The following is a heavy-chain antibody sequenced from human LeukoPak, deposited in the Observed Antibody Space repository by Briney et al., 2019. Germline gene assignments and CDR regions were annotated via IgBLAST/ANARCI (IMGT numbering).Heavy chain of an antibody. J-gene: IGHJ4*02. V-gene: IGHV3-30*02. Sequence: GGSLRLSCAASGFTFSSYGMHWVRQAPGKGLAWVAFIRYDGSSQRYTDSVKGRFTISRDNSKNTVYLQMNSLRAEDTAVYYCAKRRDVAAGGSGAFDYWGQGSLVTVSS. CDR3: AKRRDVAAGGSGAFDY. CDR2: IRYDGSSQ. CDR1: GFTFSSYG. D-gene: IGHD6-13*01.